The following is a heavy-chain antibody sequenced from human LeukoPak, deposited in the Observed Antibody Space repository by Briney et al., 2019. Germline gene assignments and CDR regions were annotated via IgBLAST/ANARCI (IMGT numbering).Heavy chain of an antibody. D-gene: IGHD1-26*01. CDR2: INPNSGGT. CDR1: GYTFTGYY. CDR3: AREEPIVGASFDY. J-gene: IGHJ4*02. V-gene: IGHV1-2*02. Sequence: ASVKVSCKASGYTFTGYYMHWVRQAPGQGLEWVGWINPNSGGTNYAQKFQGRVTMTSDTSISTAYMELSRLRSDDTAVYYCAREEPIVGASFDYWGQGTLVTVSS.